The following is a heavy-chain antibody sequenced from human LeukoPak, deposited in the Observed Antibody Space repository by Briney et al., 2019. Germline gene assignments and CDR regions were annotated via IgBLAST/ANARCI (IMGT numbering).Heavy chain of an antibody. D-gene: IGHD5-18*01. CDR1: GGTFSSYA. V-gene: IGHV1-69*13. Sequence: ASVKVSCKASGGTFSSYAISWVRQAPGQGLEWMGGIIPIFGTANYAQKFQGRVTITADESTSTAYMELSSLRSEDTAVYYCARDKYSHGYLLADFDYWGQGTLVTVSS. J-gene: IGHJ4*02. CDR2: IIPIFGTA. CDR3: ARDKYSHGYLLADFDY.